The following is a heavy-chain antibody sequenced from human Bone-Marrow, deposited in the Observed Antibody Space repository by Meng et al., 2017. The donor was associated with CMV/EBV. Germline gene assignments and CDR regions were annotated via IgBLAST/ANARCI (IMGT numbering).Heavy chain of an antibody. CDR2: IYYNGNT. CDR3: ARIGALYSSAWRAYDY. V-gene: IGHV4-61*01. Sequence: SQTLSLTCGVSCASVSSGTYYWSWIRQSPGKGLEWIGYIYYNGNTNYNSSLKSRVTISLDTSKNQVSLKLRSVTAADTAVYFCARIGALYSSAWRAYDYWGQGRLVTVYS. D-gene: IGHD6-19*01. CDR1: CASVSSGTYY. J-gene: IGHJ4*02.